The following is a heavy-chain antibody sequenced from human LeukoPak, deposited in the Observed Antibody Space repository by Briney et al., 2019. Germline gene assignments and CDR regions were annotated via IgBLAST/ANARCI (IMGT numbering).Heavy chain of an antibody. J-gene: IGHJ4*02. CDR2: ISAYNGNT. Sequence: ASVTVSCKASGYTFTSYGISWVRQAPGQGLEWMGWISAYNGNTNYAQKLQGRVTMTTDTSTSTAYMELRSLRSDDTAVYYCARGTSITMVRGVIIKPYYFDYWGQGTLVTVSS. V-gene: IGHV1-18*01. CDR1: GYTFTSYG. D-gene: IGHD3-10*01. CDR3: ARGTSITMVRGVIIKPYYFDY.